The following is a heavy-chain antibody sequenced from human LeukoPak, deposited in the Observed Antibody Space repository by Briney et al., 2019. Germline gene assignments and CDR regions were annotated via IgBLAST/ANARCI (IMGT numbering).Heavy chain of an antibody. CDR1: GFSCTSYW. CDR3: ARRLGEPNWFDP. CDR2: IYPGDSDT. J-gene: IGHJ5*02. Sequence: GGSLQISCKGSGFSCTSYWIGWVRQLPGKGLEWMGIIYPGDSDTRYSPSFQGQVTISADKSISTAYLQWSSLKASDTAMYYCARRLGEPNWFDPWGQGTLVTVSS. V-gene: IGHV5-51*01. D-gene: IGHD3-10*01.